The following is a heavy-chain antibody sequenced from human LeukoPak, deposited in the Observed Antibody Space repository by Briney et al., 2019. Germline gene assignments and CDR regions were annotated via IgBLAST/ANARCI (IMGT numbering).Heavy chain of an antibody. Sequence: GGSVRLSCAASGFTFSSYGMHWVRQAPGKGLEWVAVIWYDGSNKYYADSVKGRFTISRDNSKNTLYLQMNSLRAEDTAVYYCAKVKGQSSWYVPFDYWGQGTLVTVSS. CDR2: IWYDGSNK. CDR3: AKVKGQSSWYVPFDY. D-gene: IGHD6-13*01. J-gene: IGHJ4*02. V-gene: IGHV3-33*06. CDR1: GFTFSSYG.